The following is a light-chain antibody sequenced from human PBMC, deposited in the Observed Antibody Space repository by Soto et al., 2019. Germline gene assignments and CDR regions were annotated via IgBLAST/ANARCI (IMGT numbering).Light chain of an antibody. CDR3: QQRSYPIT. CDR2: DAS. V-gene: IGKV3-11*01. J-gene: IGKJ5*01. Sequence: DIVLTQSPDTLSLSPPQRDTLXCRASQSLGRDLAWYQQKPGQAPRLLSYDASHRATGIPVGFSGSGSESDFTLTISSLEPEDFAVYYCQQRSYPITFGQGTRLEIK. CDR1: QSLGRD.